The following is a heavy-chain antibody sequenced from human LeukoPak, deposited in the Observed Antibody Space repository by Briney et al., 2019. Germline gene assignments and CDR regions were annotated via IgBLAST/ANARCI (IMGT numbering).Heavy chain of an antibody. CDR2: MFPDGRT. CDR3: ARTNPVYGDYDY. Sequence: PGGSLRLSCAVSGFSVNDNYMSWVRQAPGKGLQWVSVMFPDGRTYYAYSVKGRFTISRDLARNTLLLQMHSLRADDTAVHYCARTNPVYGDYDYWGQGTLVTVSS. J-gene: IGHJ4*02. V-gene: IGHV3-53*01. CDR1: GFSVNDNY. D-gene: IGHD4-17*01.